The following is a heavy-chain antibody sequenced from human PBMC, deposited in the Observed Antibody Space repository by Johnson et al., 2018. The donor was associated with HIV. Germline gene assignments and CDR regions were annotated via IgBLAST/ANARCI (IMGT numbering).Heavy chain of an antibody. CDR2: ISGSGGIT. CDR3: AKDSVFNYYDSSGYYGGAFDI. D-gene: IGHD3-22*01. J-gene: IGHJ3*02. CDR1: GFSFSNYA. V-gene: IGHV3-23*04. Sequence: VQLVESGGGVVQPGRSLRLSCAASGFSFSNYAMHWVRQAPGKGLEWVSAISGSGGITYYADSVKGRFTISRYNSKNTLYLQMNSLRAEDTAVYYCAKDSVFNYYDSSGYYGGAFDIWGQGTMVTVSS.